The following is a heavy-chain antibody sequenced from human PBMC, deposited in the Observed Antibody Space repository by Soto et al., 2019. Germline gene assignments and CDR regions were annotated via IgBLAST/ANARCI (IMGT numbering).Heavy chain of an antibody. V-gene: IGHV1-18*01. J-gene: IGHJ4*02. CDR2: ISAYNGNT. Sequence: ASVKVSCKASGYTFASYGISWVRQAPGQGLEWMGWISAYNGNTNYAQKLQGRVTMTTDTSTSTAYMELRSLRSDDTAVYYCARVRAGTVPRCDDYWGQGTQVTVSS. CDR3: ARVRAGTVPRCDDY. D-gene: IGHD2-15*01. CDR1: GYTFASYG.